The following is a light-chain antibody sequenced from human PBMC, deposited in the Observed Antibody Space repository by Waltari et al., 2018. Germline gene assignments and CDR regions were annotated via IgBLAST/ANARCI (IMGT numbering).Light chain of an antibody. CDR1: QSISSY. CDR2: AAS. Sequence: DIQMTQSPSSLSASVGDRVTITCRASQSISSYLNWYQQKPGKAPKLLIYAASSLQSGVPSRFSGSGSGTDFTLTISSLQPEDFATYYCQQSYSTPREAWITFGPGTKLDIK. V-gene: IGKV1-39*01. J-gene: IGKJ3*01. CDR3: QQSYSTPREAWIT.